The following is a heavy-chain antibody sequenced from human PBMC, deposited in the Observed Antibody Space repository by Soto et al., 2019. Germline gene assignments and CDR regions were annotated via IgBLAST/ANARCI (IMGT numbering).Heavy chain of an antibody. D-gene: IGHD3-9*01. J-gene: IGHJ2*01. Sequence: QVQLQQWGAGPLRPLETLSLTCGVSGGSFSGYYWAWILQSPGKGLEWIGEINARGSINYNPSLKSRVSISVDTSKNHFSLNLRSVTAADTAVYYCARESHDILTGPPWVWYFDLWGRGTLVTVSS. V-gene: IGHV4-34*01. CDR2: INARGSI. CDR3: ARESHDILTGPPWVWYFDL. CDR1: GGSFSGYY.